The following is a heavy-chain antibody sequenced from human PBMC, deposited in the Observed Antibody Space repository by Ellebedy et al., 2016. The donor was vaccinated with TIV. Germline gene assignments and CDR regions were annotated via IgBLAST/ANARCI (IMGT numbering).Heavy chain of an antibody. J-gene: IGHJ6*02. D-gene: IGHD2-15*01. Sequence: SETLSLTXAVSGGSISSSDWWTWVRQPPGKGLEWIGEIYHSGSTTYNPSLKSRVTISVDKSKNQFSLKLSSVTAADTAVYYCARSGFFCSGGTCSPYYYGLDVWGQGTTVTVSS. CDR1: GGSISSSDW. CDR2: IYHSGST. CDR3: ARSGFFCSGGTCSPYYYGLDV. V-gene: IGHV4-4*02.